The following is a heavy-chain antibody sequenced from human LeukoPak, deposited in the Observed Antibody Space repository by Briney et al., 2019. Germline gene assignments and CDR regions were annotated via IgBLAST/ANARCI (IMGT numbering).Heavy chain of an antibody. D-gene: IGHD5-18*01. CDR3: ACAAGYSYDNWFDP. CDR2: IYYSGNA. CDR1: GGSISSTSYY. J-gene: IGHJ5*02. V-gene: IGHV4-39*01. Sequence: PSETLSLTCSVSGGSISSTSYYWGWIRQPPGKGLEWIGSIYYSGNAYYNPSLKSRVTISVDTSKNQFSLRLSSVTAADTAVYYCACAAGYSYDNWFDPWGQGTLVTVSS.